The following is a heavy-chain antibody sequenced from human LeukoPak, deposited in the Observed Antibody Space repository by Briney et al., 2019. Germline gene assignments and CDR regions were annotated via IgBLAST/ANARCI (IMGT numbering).Heavy chain of an antibody. D-gene: IGHD6-6*01. CDR3: ARDSEYSSSSPFDY. CDR2: IYTSGST. CDR1: GGSISSYY. Sequence: SETLSLTCTVSGGSISSYYWSWIRQPAGKGLEWIGRIYTSGSTNYNPSLKSRVTMSVDTSKNQFSLKLSSVTAADTAVYYCARDSEYSSSSPFDYWGQGTLVTVSS. J-gene: IGHJ4*02. V-gene: IGHV4-4*07.